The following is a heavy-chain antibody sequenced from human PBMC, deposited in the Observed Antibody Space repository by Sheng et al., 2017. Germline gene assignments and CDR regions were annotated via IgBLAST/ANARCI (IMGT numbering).Heavy chain of an antibody. Sequence: QVQLVQSGAEVKKAGASVKVSCKASGYTFSSYYMHWVRQAPGQGLDWMGIINPSDGDTSYAQKFQGRVTMTRDTSTSTVYMELSSLRSADTAMYYCARADFQYFDDWGQGTLV. J-gene: IGHJ4*02. CDR2: INPSDGDT. CDR3: ARADFQYFDD. CDR1: GYTFSSYY. V-gene: IGHV1-46*01.